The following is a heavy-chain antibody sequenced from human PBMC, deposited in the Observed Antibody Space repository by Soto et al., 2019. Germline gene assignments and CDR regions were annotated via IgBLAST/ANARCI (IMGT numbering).Heavy chain of an antibody. CDR3: ARVSHILYDSSGYYYLYYYYYGMDV. J-gene: IGHJ6*02. Sequence: GGSLRLSCAASGFTFSSYSMNWVRQAPGKGLEWVSYISSSSTIYYADSVKGRFTISRDNAKNSLYLQMNSLRDEDTAVYYCARVSHILYDSSGYYYLYYYYYGMDVWGQGTTVTVSS. CDR2: ISSSSTI. D-gene: IGHD3-22*01. V-gene: IGHV3-48*02. CDR1: GFTFSSYS.